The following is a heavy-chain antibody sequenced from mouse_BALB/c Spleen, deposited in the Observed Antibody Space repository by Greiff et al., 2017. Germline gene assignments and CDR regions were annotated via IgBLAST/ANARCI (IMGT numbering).Heavy chain of an antibody. V-gene: IGHV7-3*02. CDR1: GFTFTDYY. CDR3: ARDLFAY. Sequence: EVKVVESGGGLVQPGGSLRLSCATSGFTFTDYYMSWVRQPPGKALEWLGFIRNKANGYTTEYSASVKGRFTISRDNSQSILYLQMNTLRAEDSATYYCARDLFAYWGQGTLVTVSA. J-gene: IGHJ3*01. CDR2: IRNKANGYTT.